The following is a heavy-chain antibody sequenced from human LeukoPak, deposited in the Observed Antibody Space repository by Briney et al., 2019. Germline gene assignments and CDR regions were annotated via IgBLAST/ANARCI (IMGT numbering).Heavy chain of an antibody. CDR1: GFTFSDYY. Sequence: GGSLRLSCAASGFTFSDYYMSWIRQAPGKGLEWVSYISSSGSTIYYADSVKGRFTISRDNAKNSLYLQMNSLRAEDTAVYYCAKTGYYGSGSYYGDYYYYGMDVWGQGTTVTVSS. V-gene: IGHV3-11*04. J-gene: IGHJ6*02. CDR3: AKTGYYGSGSYYGDYYYYGMDV. CDR2: ISSSGSTI. D-gene: IGHD3-10*01.